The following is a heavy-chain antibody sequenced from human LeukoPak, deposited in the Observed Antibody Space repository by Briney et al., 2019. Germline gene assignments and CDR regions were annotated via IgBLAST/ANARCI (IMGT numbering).Heavy chain of an antibody. CDR1: GGSISSYY. J-gene: IGHJ5*02. Sequence: SETLSLTCTVSGGSISSYYWSWIRQPPGKGLEWIGYIYYSGSPNYNPSLKSRVTISVDTSKNQFSLKLSSVTAADTAVYYCARGPPGAAAVNWFDPWGQGTLVTVSS. CDR3: ARGPPGAAAVNWFDP. D-gene: IGHD6-13*01. V-gene: IGHV4-59*01. CDR2: IYYSGSP.